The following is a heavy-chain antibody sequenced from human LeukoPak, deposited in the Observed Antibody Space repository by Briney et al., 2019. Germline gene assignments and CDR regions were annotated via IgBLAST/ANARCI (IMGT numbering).Heavy chain of an antibody. CDR3: ARDDSLYWYFDL. CDR2: IYYSGST. Sequence: SETLSLTCTVSGGSISSYYWSWIRQPPGKGLEWIGYIYYSGSTNYNPSLKSRVTISVDTSKNQFSLKLSSVTAADTAVYYCARDDSLYWYFDLWAVAPWSLSPQ. CDR1: GGSISSYY. J-gene: IGHJ2*01. D-gene: IGHD2-15*01. V-gene: IGHV4-59*01.